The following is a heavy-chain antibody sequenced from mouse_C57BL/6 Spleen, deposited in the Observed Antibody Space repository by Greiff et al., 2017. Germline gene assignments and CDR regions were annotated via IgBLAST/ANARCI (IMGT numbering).Heavy chain of an antibody. CDR2: IDPETGGT. V-gene: IGHV1-15*01. CDR3: TRSKYDYDGGYYAMDY. CDR1: GYTFTDYE. Sequence: VQLQQSGAELVRPGASVTLSCKASGYTFTDYEMHWVKQTPVHGLEWIGAIDPETGGTAYNQKFKGKAILTADKSSSTAYMELRSLTSEDSAVYYCTRSKYDYDGGYYAMDYWGQGTSVTVSS. D-gene: IGHD2-4*01. J-gene: IGHJ4*01.